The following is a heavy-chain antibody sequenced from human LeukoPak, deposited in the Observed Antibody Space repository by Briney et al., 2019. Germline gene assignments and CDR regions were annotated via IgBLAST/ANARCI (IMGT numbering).Heavy chain of an antibody. Sequence: ASVKVSCKASGYTFTSYGISWVRQAPGQGLEWMGWISAYNGNTNYAQKLQGRVTMTTDTSTSTAYMELRSLRSDDTAVYYCARFKYSSSWYRTNWLDPWGQGTLVTVSS. V-gene: IGHV1-18*01. CDR3: ARFKYSSSWYRTNWLDP. D-gene: IGHD6-13*01. CDR1: GYTFTSYG. CDR2: ISAYNGNT. J-gene: IGHJ5*02.